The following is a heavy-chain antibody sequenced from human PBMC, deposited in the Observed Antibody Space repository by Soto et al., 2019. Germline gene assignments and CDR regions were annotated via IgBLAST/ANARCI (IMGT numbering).Heavy chain of an antibody. V-gene: IGHV2-5*02. CDR3: AHSWYYYGSGSYYFDY. D-gene: IGHD3-10*01. J-gene: IGHJ4*02. CDR1: GFSLSTSGVG. CDR2: IYWDDDK. Sequence: QITLKESGPTLVKPTQTLTLTCTFSGFSLSTSGVGVGWIRQPPGKALEWLALIYWDDDKRYSPSLKSMLTITKDTSTNHVVLTMTNRDPVDTSTYYCAHSWYYYGSGSYYFDYWGQGNLVTGSS.